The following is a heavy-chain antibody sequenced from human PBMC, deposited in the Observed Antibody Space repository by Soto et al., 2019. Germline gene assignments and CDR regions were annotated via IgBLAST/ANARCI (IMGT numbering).Heavy chain of an antibody. V-gene: IGHV1-46*01. CDR3: ARDGESDFWSGYQDDY. CDR2: INPSGGST. Sequence: ASVKVSCKASGYTFTSYYMHWVRQAPGQGLEWMGIINPSGGSTSYAQKFQGRVTMTRDTSTSTVYMELSSLRSEDTAVYYCARDGESDFWSGYQDDYWGQGTLVTVSS. J-gene: IGHJ4*02. D-gene: IGHD3-3*01. CDR1: GYTFTSYY.